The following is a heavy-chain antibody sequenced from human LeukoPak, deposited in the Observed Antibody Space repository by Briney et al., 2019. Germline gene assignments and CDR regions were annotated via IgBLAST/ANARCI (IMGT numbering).Heavy chain of an antibody. CDR2: ISGSGGST. Sequence: GGSLRLSCAASGFTFSSYAMSWVRQAPGKGLEWVSAISGSGGSTYYADSVKGRFTISRDDSKNTLYLQMNSLRAEDTAVYYCAKDQMVRGVIIFFDYWGQGTLVTVSS. CDR3: AKDQMVRGVIIFFDY. D-gene: IGHD3-10*01. V-gene: IGHV3-23*01. CDR1: GFTFSSYA. J-gene: IGHJ4*02.